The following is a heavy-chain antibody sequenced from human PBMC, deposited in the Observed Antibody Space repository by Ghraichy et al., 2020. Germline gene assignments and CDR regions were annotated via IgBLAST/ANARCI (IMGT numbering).Heavy chain of an antibody. CDR2: VYYSGST. CDR3: ARVPAAISGMDV. CDR1: GGSISNYY. D-gene: IGHD2-2*01. Sequence: GSLSLTCTVSGGSISNYYWSWIRQPPGKGLEWIGYVYYSGSTNYNPSLKSRVTISVDTSKNQFSLKLSSVTAADTTVYYCARVPAAISGMDVWGQGTTVTVYS. J-gene: IGHJ6*02. V-gene: IGHV4-59*01.